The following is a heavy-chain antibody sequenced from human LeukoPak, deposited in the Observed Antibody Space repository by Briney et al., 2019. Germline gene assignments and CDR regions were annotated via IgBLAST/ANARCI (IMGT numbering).Heavy chain of an antibody. CDR1: GFTFSGSA. CDR2: IRSKANSYST. V-gene: IGHV3-73*01. J-gene: IGHJ4*02. D-gene: IGHD4-17*01. Sequence: GSLSLSCAASGFTFSGSAMRWVRQASGKGLEWVGRIRSKANSYSTAYAASVKGRFTISRDDSKNTAYLQMNSLKTEDTAVYYCTSWGGDYGDFKDYWGQGTLVTVSS. CDR3: TSWGGDYGDFKDY.